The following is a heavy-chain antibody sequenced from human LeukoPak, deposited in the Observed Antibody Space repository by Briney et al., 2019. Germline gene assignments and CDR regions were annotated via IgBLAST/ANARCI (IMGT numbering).Heavy chain of an antibody. CDR1: GGSITSSY. J-gene: IGHJ6*04. CDR2: IYYSGST. V-gene: IGHV4-59*01. D-gene: IGHD2-15*01. CDR3: GAKPRLLDV. Sequence: ASETLSLTCTVSGGSITSSYWSWIRQPPGGGLEWIGYIYYSGSTKYNPSLKSRVTISVDMSKNQLSLKLSFVTAADTAVYYCGAKPRLLDVWGKGTTVTVSS.